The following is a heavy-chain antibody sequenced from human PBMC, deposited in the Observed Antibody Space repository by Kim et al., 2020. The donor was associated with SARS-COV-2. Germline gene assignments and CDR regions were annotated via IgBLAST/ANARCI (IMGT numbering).Heavy chain of an antibody. CDR1: GGSISSYY. Sequence: SETLSLTCTVSGGSISSYYWSWIRQPPGKGLEWIGYIYYSGSTNYNPSLKSRVTISVDTSKNQLSLKLSSVTAADTAVYYCARHGRDGYIPYYFDYWGQGTLVTVPS. CDR2: IYYSGST. CDR3: ARHGRDGYIPYYFDY. D-gene: IGHD5-12*01. J-gene: IGHJ4*02. V-gene: IGHV4-59*08.